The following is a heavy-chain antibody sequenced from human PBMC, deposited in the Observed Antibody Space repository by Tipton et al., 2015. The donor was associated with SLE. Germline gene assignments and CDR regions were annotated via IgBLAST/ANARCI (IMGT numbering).Heavy chain of an antibody. J-gene: IGHJ4*02. D-gene: IGHD3-10*01. CDR1: GFTFSSYE. CDR3: ARTFYYGFGSPVY. V-gene: IGHV3-48*03. CDR2: ISSSGSTI. Sequence: GSLRLSCAASGFTFSSYEMNWVRQAPGKGLELVSYISSSGSTIYYADSVKGRFTIYRDNAKNSLYLQINSLRAEDTAVYYCARTFYYGFGSPVYWGQGTLVTVSS.